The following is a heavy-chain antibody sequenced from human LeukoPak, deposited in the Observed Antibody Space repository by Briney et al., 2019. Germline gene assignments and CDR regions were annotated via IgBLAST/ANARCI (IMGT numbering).Heavy chain of an antibody. D-gene: IGHD2-15*01. CDR3: ARGRGSGNRFDY. CDR2: VSSSSSTI. J-gene: IGHJ4*02. V-gene: IGHV3-48*01. Sequence: KTGGSLRLSCAASGFIFSNYNMNWVRQAPGKGLEWVSYVSSSSSTINYADSVKGRFTISRDNAENSLSLQMNSLRAEDTAVYYCARGRGSGNRFDYWGQGTLVTVPS. CDR1: GFIFSNYN.